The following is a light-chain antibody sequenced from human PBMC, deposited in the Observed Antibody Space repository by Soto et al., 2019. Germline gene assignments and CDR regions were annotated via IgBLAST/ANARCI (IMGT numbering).Light chain of an antibody. Sequence: QSALTQPHSVSGSAGQSVTISCTGTSVDVGAYDFVSWYQQHPGKAPKLLIYVVSGRPSGVPDRFSGSKSGNAASLTISGLQAEDEADYYCSSFTTSHTYIFGTGTKVTVL. CDR3: SSFTTSHTYI. V-gene: IGLV2-11*01. CDR2: VVS. CDR1: SVDVGAYDF. J-gene: IGLJ1*01.